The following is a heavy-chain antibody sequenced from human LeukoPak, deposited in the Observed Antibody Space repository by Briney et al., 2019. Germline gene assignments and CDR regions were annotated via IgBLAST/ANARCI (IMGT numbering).Heavy chain of an antibody. CDR2: IKQDGSEK. CDR1: GFTFSTYW. CDR3: ARGHQWLARDYYYMDV. Sequence: GGSLRLSCAASGFTFSTYWMTWVRQAPGKGLEWVANIKQDGSEKYYVDSVKGRFTISRDNAKNTLYLQMNSLRAEDTAVYYCARGHQWLARDYYYMDVWGKGTTVTISS. D-gene: IGHD6-19*01. V-gene: IGHV3-7*01. J-gene: IGHJ6*03.